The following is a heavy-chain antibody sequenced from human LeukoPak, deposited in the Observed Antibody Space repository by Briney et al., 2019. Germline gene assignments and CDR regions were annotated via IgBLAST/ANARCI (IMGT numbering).Heavy chain of an antibody. CDR2: IYSTGSA. V-gene: IGHV4-4*07. D-gene: IGHD3-22*01. Sequence: SETLSLTCTVSGGSISGYHWSWIRQPAGKGLEWIGRIYSTGSANYNPSLKSRVTMSVDTSKNQFSLKLSSMTAADTAVYYCARDRSRYYYDSSGYPFDYWGRGTLVTVSS. CDR3: ARDRSRYYYDSSGYPFDY. CDR1: GGSISGYH. J-gene: IGHJ4*02.